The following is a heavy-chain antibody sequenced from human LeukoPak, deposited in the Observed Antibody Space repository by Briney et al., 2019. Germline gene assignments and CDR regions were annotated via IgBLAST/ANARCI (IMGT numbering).Heavy chain of an antibody. Sequence: SEALSLTCTVSGGSISSYYWSWIRQPPGKGLEWIGYIYYSGSTNYNPSLKSRVTISVDTSKNQFSLKLSSVTAADTAVYYCARHNGFDPWGQGTLVTVSS. CDR3: ARHNGFDP. CDR2: IYYSGST. CDR1: GGSISSYY. V-gene: IGHV4-59*08. J-gene: IGHJ5*02.